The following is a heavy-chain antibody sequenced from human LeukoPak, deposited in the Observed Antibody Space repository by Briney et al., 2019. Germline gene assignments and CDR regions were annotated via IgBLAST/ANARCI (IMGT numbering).Heavy chain of an antibody. D-gene: IGHD2-15*01. Sequence: SETLSLTCAVYGGSFSGYYWSWIRQPQGKGLEWIGEINYSGSTNYNPSLKSRVTISVDTSKNQFSLKLSSVTAADTAVYYCARGVCSGGSCYSEWNYWGQGTLVTVSS. CDR1: GGSFSGYY. J-gene: IGHJ4*02. V-gene: IGHV4-34*01. CDR3: ARGVCSGGSCYSEWNY. CDR2: INYSGST.